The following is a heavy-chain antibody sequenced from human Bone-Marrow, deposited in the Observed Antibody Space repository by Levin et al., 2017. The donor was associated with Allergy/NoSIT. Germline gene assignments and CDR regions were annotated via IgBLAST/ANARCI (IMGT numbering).Heavy chain of an antibody. D-gene: IGHD3-9*01. Sequence: SQTLSLTCTVSGGSISSSNYYWGWIRQPPGKGLEWIGSIYYSGTTYYNPSLKSRITISIDTSKNQFSLKVSSVTAADTAVYYCARMLVSHFDYWGQGTLVTVSS. J-gene: IGHJ4*02. V-gene: IGHV4-39*01. CDR2: IYYSGTT. CDR1: GGSISSSNYY. CDR3: ARMLVSHFDY.